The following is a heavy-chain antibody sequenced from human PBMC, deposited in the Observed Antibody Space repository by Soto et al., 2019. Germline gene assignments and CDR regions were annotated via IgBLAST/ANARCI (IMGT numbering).Heavy chain of an antibody. CDR1: GDSVSSNSVA. J-gene: IGHJ4*02. CDR3: ARNGFKQSLSHFDF. D-gene: IGHD2-8*01. CDR2: TYYRSKWYN. V-gene: IGHV6-1*01. Sequence: PSQTLSLTCAISGDSVSSNSVAWNWIRQSPSRGLEWLGRTYYRSKWYNDFAPSVKSRITINADTSKNQFSLQLNSVTPEDTAVYYCARNGFKQSLSHFDFWGQGTLVTVSS.